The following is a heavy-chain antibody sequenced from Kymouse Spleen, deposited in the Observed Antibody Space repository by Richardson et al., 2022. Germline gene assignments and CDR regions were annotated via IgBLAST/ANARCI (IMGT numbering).Heavy chain of an antibody. Sequence: QVQLQQWGAGLLKPSETLSLTCAVYGGSFSGYYWSWIRQPPGKGLEWIGEINHSGSTNYNPSLKSRVTISVDTSKNQFSLKLSSVTAADTAVYYCARSGIAVAPFDYWGQGTLVTVSS. D-gene: IGHD6-19*01. CDR3: ARSGIAVAPFDY. J-gene: IGHJ4*02. CDR2: INHSGST. V-gene: IGHV4-34*01. CDR1: GGSFSGYY.